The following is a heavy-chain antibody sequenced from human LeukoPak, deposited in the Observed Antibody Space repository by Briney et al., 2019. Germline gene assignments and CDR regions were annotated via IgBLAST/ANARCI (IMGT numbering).Heavy chain of an antibody. CDR1: GYTFTSYY. V-gene: IGHV1-46*01. J-gene: IGHJ3*02. CDR2: ISPSGGST. CDR3: ARGGLVGDAFDI. D-gene: IGHD2-15*01. Sequence: ASVKVSCKASGYTFTSYYIHWVRQAPGQGLEWMGIISPSGGSTTYAQKFQGRVTMTSDTSTSTVYMELSSLRSEDTAVYYCARGGLVGDAFDIWGQGTMVTVSS.